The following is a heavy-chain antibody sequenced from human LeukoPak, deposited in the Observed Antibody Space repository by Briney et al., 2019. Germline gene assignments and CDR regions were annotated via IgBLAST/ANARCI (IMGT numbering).Heavy chain of an antibody. CDR2: IRSTPYGGTT. J-gene: IGHJ4*02. CDR1: GFTFRDYA. CDR3: SRNRIIGAPGRTHFDY. V-gene: IGHV3-49*05. D-gene: IGHD1-20*01. Sequence: KPGGSLRLSCSASGFTFRDYAMSWFRQAPGKGLEWVGLIRSTPYGGTTEFDASVKGRFNISRDDSKSIAYLQMNSLKSEDTAVYYCSRNRIIGAPGRTHFDYWGQGALVTVSS.